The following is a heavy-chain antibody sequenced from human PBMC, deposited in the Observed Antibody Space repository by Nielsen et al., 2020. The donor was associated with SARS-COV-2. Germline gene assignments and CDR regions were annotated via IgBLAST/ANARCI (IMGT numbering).Heavy chain of an antibody. D-gene: IGHD2-15*01. CDR1: GGTFSSYA. Sequence: SVKVSCKASGGTFSSYAISWVRQAPGQGLEWMGRIIPILGIANYAQKFQGRVTITADKSTSTAYMELSSLRSEDTAVYYCATTGYCSGGSCYSSAFYYGMDVWGQGTTVTVSS. CDR2: IIPILGIA. J-gene: IGHJ6*02. CDR3: ATTGYCSGGSCYSSAFYYGMDV. V-gene: IGHV1-69*04.